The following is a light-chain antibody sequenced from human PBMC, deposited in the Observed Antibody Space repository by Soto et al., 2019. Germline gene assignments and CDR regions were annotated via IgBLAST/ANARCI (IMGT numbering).Light chain of an antibody. Sequence: QSALTEPASVSGSPGQSITISCTGTSSDVGGYNYVSWYQQYPGKAPKLIIYDVSKRPSGVPDRFSGSKSGNTASLTISGLQAEDEADYYCCSYAGSYSYVFGTGTKLTVL. J-gene: IGLJ1*01. CDR1: SSDVGGYNY. CDR2: DVS. CDR3: CSYAGSYSYV. V-gene: IGLV2-11*01.